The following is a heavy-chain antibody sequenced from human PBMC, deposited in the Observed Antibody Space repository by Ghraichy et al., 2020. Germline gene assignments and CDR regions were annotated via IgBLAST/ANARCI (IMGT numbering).Heavy chain of an antibody. CDR2: ISSSSSTI. D-gene: IGHD2-21*02. CDR3: ASLFYCGGDCYSPYYYYGMDV. J-gene: IGHJ6*02. CDR1: GFTFSSYS. Sequence: LTCAASGFTFSSYSMNWVRQAPGKGLEWVSYISSSSSTIYYADSVKGRFTISRDNAKNSLYLQMNSLRDEDTAVYYCASLFYCGGDCYSPYYYYGMDVWGQGTTVTVSS. V-gene: IGHV3-48*02.